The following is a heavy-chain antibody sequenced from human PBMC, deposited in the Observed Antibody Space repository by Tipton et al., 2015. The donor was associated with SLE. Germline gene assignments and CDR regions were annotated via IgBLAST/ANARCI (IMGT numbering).Heavy chain of an antibody. CDR3: ARTARILGF. CDR2: ISPSGSDI. Sequence: SLRLSCVASGFTFTDYYMSWVRQAPGQGPVYISYISPSGSDIAYADSVKGRFTVSRDNAKNSVYLQMNSLSPEDTAVYYCARTARILGFWGQGTLVIVSS. V-gene: IGHV3-11*04. D-gene: IGHD2-15*01. J-gene: IGHJ4*02. CDR1: GFTFTDYY.